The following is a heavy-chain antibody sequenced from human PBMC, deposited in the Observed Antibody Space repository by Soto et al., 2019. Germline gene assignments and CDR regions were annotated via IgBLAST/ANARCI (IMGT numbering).Heavy chain of an antibody. CDR1: GYTFASYA. Sequence: QVQLVQSGAEVKKPGASVKVSCKASGYTFASYAISWMRQAPGQGLEWMGWISAYNGNTNYAQKLQGRVTMTTDTSTSTAYRELRSLRSDDTSVYYCARDPPPPDYWGQGTLVTVSS. CDR2: ISAYNGNT. CDR3: ARDPPPPDY. J-gene: IGHJ4*02. V-gene: IGHV1-18*01.